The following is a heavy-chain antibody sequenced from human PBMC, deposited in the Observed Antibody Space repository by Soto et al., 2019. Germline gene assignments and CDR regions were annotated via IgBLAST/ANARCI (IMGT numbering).Heavy chain of an antibody. CDR1: GFSLTTSGVG. CDR2: IYWDDDK. CDR3: AHRVLRTVFGLVTTTAIYFDF. Sequence: QITLNESGPTVVRPTEPLTLTCRFSGFSLTTSGVGVGWIHQYPGKAPEWLALIYWDDDKRYSASLKSRLTITKDTSKNQWVLTMSDLDPTDTATYYCAHRVLRTVFGLVTTTAIYFDFWGQGTPVAVSS. J-gene: IGHJ4*02. V-gene: IGHV2-5*02. D-gene: IGHD3-3*01.